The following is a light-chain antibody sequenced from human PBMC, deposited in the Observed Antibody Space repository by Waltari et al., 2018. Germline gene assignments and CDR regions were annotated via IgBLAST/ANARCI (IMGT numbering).Light chain of an antibody. CDR3: SSYTSSSDLVV. CDR2: EVS. V-gene: IGLV2-14*01. Sequence: QSALTQPASVSGSPGQSITIPCTGTNSDVGDYNYVSWYQQHPGKAPKPMIYEVSNRPSGVSNRFSGSKSGNTASLTISGLQAEDEADYYCSSYTSSSDLVVFGGGTKVTVL. CDR1: NSDVGDYNY. J-gene: IGLJ2*01.